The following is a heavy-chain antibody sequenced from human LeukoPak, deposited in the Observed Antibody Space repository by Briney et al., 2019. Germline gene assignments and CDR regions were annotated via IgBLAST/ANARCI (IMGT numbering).Heavy chain of an antibody. J-gene: IGHJ4*02. D-gene: IGHD6-13*01. CDR3: ARGSKAAPGTFDY. Sequence: SETLSLTCTVSGGSISSYYWSWVRQPPGKGLEWIGYIYYTGSTDYNPSLKSRVAISVDTSKNQFSLKLSSVTAADTAVYYCARGSKAAPGTFDYWGQGTLVTVSS. CDR1: GGSISSYY. CDR2: IYYTGST. V-gene: IGHV4-59*01.